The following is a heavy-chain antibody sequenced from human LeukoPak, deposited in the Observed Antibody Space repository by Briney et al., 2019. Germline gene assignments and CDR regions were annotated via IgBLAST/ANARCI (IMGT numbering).Heavy chain of an antibody. D-gene: IGHD6-13*01. V-gene: IGHV4-59*01. CDR2: ISYSAIT. J-gene: IGHJ5*02. CDR1: GGSISSYY. CDR3: ARGVNWIDP. Sequence: SETLSLTCTVSGGSISSYYWSWIRQPPGKGLEWIGYISYSAITNYNPALKSRVTISIDTSKNQFSLKLSSVTAADTAVYYCARGVNWIDPWGQGTLVTVSS.